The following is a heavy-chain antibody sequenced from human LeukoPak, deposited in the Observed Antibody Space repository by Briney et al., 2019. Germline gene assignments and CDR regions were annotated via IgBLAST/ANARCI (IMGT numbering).Heavy chain of an antibody. CDR3: ARGWLYSVGSKPLDY. J-gene: IGHJ4*02. CDR1: GFTFSSYW. Sequence: PGGSLRLSCAASGFTFSSYWMSWVRQAPGKGLEWVSAISGSGGGTFCADSVKGRFTISRDNSKNTLYLQMNSLRAEDTAVYYCARGWLYSVGSKPLDYWGQGTLVTVSS. D-gene: IGHD1-26*01. CDR2: ISGSGGGT. V-gene: IGHV3-23*01.